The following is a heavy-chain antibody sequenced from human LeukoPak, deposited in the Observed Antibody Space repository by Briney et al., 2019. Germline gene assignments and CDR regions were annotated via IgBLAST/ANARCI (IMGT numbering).Heavy chain of an antibody. J-gene: IGHJ6*03. Sequence: KTSETLSLTCTVSGGSISSYYWSWIRQPPGKGLEWIGYIYYSGSTNYNPSLKSRVTISVDTSKNQFSLKLSSVTAADTAVYYCARGHTAHYYYYYMDVWGKGTTVTVSS. D-gene: IGHD5-18*01. CDR3: ARGHTAHYYYYYMDV. CDR1: GGSISSYY. V-gene: IGHV4-59*12. CDR2: IYYSGST.